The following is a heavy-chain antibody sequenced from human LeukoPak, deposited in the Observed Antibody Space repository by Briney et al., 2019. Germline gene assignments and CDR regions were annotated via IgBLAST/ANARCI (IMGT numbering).Heavy chain of an antibody. CDR3: ARASLFDY. CDR1: GGSFSGYY. CDR2: INHSGST. Sequence: SETLSLACAVYGGSFSGYYWSWIRQPPGKGLEWIGEINHSGSTNYNPSLKSRVTISVDTSKNQFSLKLSSVTAADTAVYYCARASLFDYWGQGTLVTLSS. D-gene: IGHD5-12*01. J-gene: IGHJ4*02. V-gene: IGHV4-34*01.